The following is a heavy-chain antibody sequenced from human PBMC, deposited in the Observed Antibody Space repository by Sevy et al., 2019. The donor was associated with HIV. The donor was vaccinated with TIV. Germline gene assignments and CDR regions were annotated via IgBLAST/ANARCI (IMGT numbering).Heavy chain of an antibody. V-gene: IGHV3-30*18. J-gene: IGHJ4*02. Sequence: GGSLRLSCTASGFTFCSVGMHWVRQAPGKGLEWMAAITYDGGNKYYADSVKGRFTISRDNSKNTLYLQMNSLRAEDTAVYYCAKDGDCTTTSCGYIFSYYSEYWGQGSLVTVSS. CDR1: GFTFCSVG. CDR2: ITYDGGNK. CDR3: AKDGDCTTTSCGYIFSYYSEY. D-gene: IGHD2-2*01.